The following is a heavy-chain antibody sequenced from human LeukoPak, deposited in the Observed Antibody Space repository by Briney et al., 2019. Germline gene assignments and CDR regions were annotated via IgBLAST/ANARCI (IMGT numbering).Heavy chain of an antibody. CDR1: GGSISSYY. D-gene: IGHD3-10*01. CDR2: IYYSGST. V-gene: IGHV4-59*08. CDR3: ARHPYYGSGSYWFDP. J-gene: IGHJ5*02. Sequence: SETLSLTCTVSGGSISSYYWSWIRQPPGKGLEWIGYIYYSGSTNYNPSLKSRVTISVDTSKNQFSLKLSSVTAADTAVYYCARHPYYGSGSYWFDPWGQGTLVTVSS.